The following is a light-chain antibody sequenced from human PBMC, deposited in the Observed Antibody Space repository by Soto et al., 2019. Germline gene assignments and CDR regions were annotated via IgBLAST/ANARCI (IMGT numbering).Light chain of an antibody. CDR3: QKYGSSPLIT. CDR1: QSVSSSY. J-gene: IGKJ5*01. V-gene: IGKV3-20*01. CDR2: GAS. Sequence: EIVLTQSPGTLSLSPGERATLSCRASQSVSSSYLAWYQQKPGQAPRLLIYGASSRATGIPDRFSGSGSGTDFTLTISRLEPEDFAVYYCQKYGSSPLITFGPGTRLEIK.